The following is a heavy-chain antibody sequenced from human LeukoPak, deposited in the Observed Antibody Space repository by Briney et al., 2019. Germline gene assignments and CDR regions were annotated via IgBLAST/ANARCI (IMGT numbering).Heavy chain of an antibody. CDR2: ISANNGNT. Sequence: ASVKVSCKASGYTFSRYGISWVRQAPGQGPEWMGWISANNGNTDYAEKFQGRVTMTTDTSTRTTYMELRGLISDDTAVYYCARDRGEDYEHVWRTYRQTFLFDYWGQGGMASVCS. CDR1: GYTFSRYG. J-gene: IGHJ4*02. CDR3: ARDRGEDYEHVWRTYRQTFLFDY. V-gene: IGHV1-18*01. D-gene: IGHD3-16*02.